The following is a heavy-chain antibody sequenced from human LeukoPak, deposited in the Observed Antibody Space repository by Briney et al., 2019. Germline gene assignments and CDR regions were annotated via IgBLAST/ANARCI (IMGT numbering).Heavy chain of an antibody. CDR1: GYTFTNYG. CDR2: ISGYSGST. J-gene: IGHJ4*02. CDR3: ARVVAGSFDY. V-gene: IGHV1-18*01. Sequence: GASVKVSCKASGYTFTNYGISWVRQAPGQGLEWMGWISGYSGSTNYAQKLQGRVTMTTDTSTTTAYMELRSLRSDDTAVYYCARVVAGSFDYWGQGTLVTVSS. D-gene: IGHD2-15*01.